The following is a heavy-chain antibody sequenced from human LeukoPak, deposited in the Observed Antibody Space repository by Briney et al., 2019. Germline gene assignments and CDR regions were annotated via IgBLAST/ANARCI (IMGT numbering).Heavy chain of an antibody. CDR1: GYTFTGYY. CDR3: ARVKSNSWRTRDAFDI. Sequence: ASVKVSCKASGYTFTGYYMHWVRQAPGQGLEWMGWINPNSGGTNYAQKFQGRVTMTRDTSISTAYMELSRLRSDDTAVYYRARVKSNSWRTRDAFDIWGQGTMVTVSS. J-gene: IGHJ3*02. V-gene: IGHV1-2*02. D-gene: IGHD6-13*01. CDR2: INPNSGGT.